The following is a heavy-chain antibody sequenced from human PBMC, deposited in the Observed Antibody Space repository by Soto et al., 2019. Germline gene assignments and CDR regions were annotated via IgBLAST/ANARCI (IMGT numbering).Heavy chain of an antibody. J-gene: IGHJ5*02. D-gene: IGHD3-10*01. Sequence: QVQLQQWGAGLLKPSETLSLTCAVYGGSFSGYYWSWIGRPPGRGREGIGEINHSGSTNYNPSLKSRVTISVDTSKNQFSLKLSSVTAADTAVYYCARGRRSYYYGSGTYNWFDPWGQGTLVTVSS. CDR1: GGSFSGYY. V-gene: IGHV4-34*01. CDR2: INHSGST. CDR3: ARGRRSYYYGSGTYNWFDP.